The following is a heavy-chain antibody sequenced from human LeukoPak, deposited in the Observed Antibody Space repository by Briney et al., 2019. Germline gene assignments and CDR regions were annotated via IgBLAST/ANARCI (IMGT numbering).Heavy chain of an antibody. J-gene: IGHJ3*02. CDR3: AADHRDAFDI. CDR2: VFSSGTT. CDR1: GDSISGYY. Sequence: SETLSLTCTVSGDSISGYYWSWIRQPPGKGLEWIGYVFSSGTTNYNPSLKGRVTMSVDTSKSQFSLKLSSVTAADTAVYYCAADHRDAFDIWGQGTMVTVSS. V-gene: IGHV4-59*12. D-gene: IGHD1-14*01.